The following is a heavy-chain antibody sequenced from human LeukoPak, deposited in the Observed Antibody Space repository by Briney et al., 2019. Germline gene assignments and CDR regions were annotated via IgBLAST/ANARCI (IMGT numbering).Heavy chain of an antibody. V-gene: IGHV3-49*04. D-gene: IGHD1-26*01. CDR3: TRVGGSQTPFDY. Sequence: GGSLRLSCTASGFTFGDYAMSWVRQAPGKGLEWVGFIRSKAYGGTTEYAASVKGRFTISRDDSKSIAYLQMNSLKTEDTAVYYCTRVGGSQTPFDYWGQGTLVTVSS. CDR1: GFTFGDYA. CDR2: IRSKAYGGTT. J-gene: IGHJ4*02.